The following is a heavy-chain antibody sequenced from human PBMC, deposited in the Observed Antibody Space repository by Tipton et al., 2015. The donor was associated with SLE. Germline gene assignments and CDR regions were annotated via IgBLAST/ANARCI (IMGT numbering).Heavy chain of an antibody. CDR2: IYYNGST. Sequence: LRLSCTVSGGSIDISAYYWGWIRQPPGKGLEWIGSIYYNGSTYYNPSLKSRVIIFLDMSKNQFSLKLSSVTAADTAVYYCAIDEGTAAAIWGQGTMVTVSS. CDR1: GGSIDISAYY. D-gene: IGHD6-13*01. J-gene: IGHJ3*02. CDR3: AIDEGTAAAI. V-gene: IGHV4-39*07.